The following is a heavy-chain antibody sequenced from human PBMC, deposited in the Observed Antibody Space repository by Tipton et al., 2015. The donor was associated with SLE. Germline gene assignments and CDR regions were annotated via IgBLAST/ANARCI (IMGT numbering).Heavy chain of an antibody. D-gene: IGHD3-16*01. Sequence: TLSLTCTVSGGSISSYYWSWIRQPPGKGLEWIASMYSGGSANYNPSLKTRVNISVDTSRNQLSLRLSSVTAADTAMYYCAREQDHGGGFDYWGQGTLVTVSS. J-gene: IGHJ4*02. V-gene: IGHV4-59*01. CDR1: GGSISSYY. CDR3: AREQDHGGGFDY. CDR2: MYSGGSA.